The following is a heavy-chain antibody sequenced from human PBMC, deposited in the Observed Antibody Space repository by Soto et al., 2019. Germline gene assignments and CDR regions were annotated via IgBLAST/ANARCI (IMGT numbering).Heavy chain of an antibody. J-gene: IGHJ4*02. CDR1: GGSISSSNW. V-gene: IGHV4-4*02. D-gene: IGHD2-15*01. Sequence: PSETLSLTCAVSGGSISSSNWWSWVRQPPGKWLEWIGEIYHSGSTNYNPSLKSRVTISVDKSKNQFSLKLSSVTAADTAVYYCARGPPGRSAIEVGYYFDYWGQGTLVTVYS. CDR2: IYHSGST. CDR3: ARGPPGRSAIEVGYYFDY.